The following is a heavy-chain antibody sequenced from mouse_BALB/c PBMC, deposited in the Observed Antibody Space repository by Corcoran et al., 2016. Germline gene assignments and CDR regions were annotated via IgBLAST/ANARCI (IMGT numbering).Heavy chain of an antibody. CDR2: IYPGDGST. J-gene: IGHJ4*01. CDR1: GYTFTSYD. V-gene: IGHV1S56*01. CDR3: AVGYYYAMDY. Sequence: QVQLQQSGPELVKTGALEKISCKASGYTFTSYDINWVKQRPEQGLEWIGWIYPGDGSTKYNEKFKGKATLTADKSSSTAYMQLSSLTSENSAVYFCAVGYYYAMDYWGQGTSVTVSS.